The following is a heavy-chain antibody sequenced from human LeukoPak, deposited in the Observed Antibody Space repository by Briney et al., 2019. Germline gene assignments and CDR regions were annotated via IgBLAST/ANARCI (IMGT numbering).Heavy chain of an antibody. D-gene: IGHD6-19*01. Sequence: GGSLRLSCVASGFMFSVYAMHWVRQAPGKGLEYVSAISTDGSSTSHANSVKGRFTISRDNSKNTLFLQMGSLRAEDMAAYYCARDRAYGSRGWYFDYYDYWGQGTLVTVSS. J-gene: IGHJ4*02. CDR3: ARDRAYGSRGWYFDYYDY. CDR1: GFMFSVYA. CDR2: ISTDGSST. V-gene: IGHV3-64*01.